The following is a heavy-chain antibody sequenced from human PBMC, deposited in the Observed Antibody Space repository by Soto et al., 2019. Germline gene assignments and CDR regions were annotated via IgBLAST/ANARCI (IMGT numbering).Heavy chain of an antibody. J-gene: IGHJ6*02. D-gene: IGHD2-8*01. CDR1: GYSFTSYW. CDR2: IYPGDSDT. CDR3: ATSLGYCTNGVCYTPRDRYYGMDV. V-gene: IGHV5-51*01. Sequence: GESLKISCKGSGYSFTSYWIGWVRQMPGKGLEWMGIIYPGDSDTRYSPSFQGQVTISADKSISTAYLQWSSLKASDTAMYYCATSLGYCTNGVCYTPRDRYYGMDVWGQGTTVTVSS.